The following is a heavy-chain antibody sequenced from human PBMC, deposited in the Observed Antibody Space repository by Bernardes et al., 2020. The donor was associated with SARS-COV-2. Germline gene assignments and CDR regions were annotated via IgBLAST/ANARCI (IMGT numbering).Heavy chain of an antibody. Sequence: GGSLRLSCAASGFTFSSCAMSWVRKAPGKGLEWVSGISGGGGSTYYADSVKGRFTISRDISKNTLYLQVNGLRAEDTAVYYCATDAGSSGYNYFDYWGQGTLVTVSS. V-gene: IGHV3-23*01. CDR1: GFTFSSCA. CDR3: ATDAGSSGYNYFDY. J-gene: IGHJ4*02. CDR2: ISGGGGST. D-gene: IGHD3-22*01.